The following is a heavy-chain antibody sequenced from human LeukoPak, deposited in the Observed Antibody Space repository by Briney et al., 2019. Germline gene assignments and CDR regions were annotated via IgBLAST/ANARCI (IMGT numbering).Heavy chain of an antibody. D-gene: IGHD3-10*01. J-gene: IGHJ3*02. CDR1: RFTLSSYW. V-gene: IGHV3-7*05. Sequence: PGGSLRLSCAASRFTLSSYWMSWVRQAPGKGLEWVANIKQDGNEKYYVDSVEGRFTISRDNDKNSLYLQMNSLRVEDTAVYYCVKGGWFGQSPSDVFHMWGQGTRVTVSS. CDR3: VKGGWFGQSPSDVFHM. CDR2: IKQDGNEK.